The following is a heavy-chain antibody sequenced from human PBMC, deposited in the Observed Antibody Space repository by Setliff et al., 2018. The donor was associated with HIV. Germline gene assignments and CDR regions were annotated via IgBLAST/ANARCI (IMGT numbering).Heavy chain of an antibody. V-gene: IGHV3-48*04. CDR2: ISSSSSTI. CDR1: GFTFSSYS. Sequence: QPGGSLRLSCAASGFTFSSYSMNWVRQAPGKGLEWVSYISSSSSTIYYAASVKGRFTISRDDAKNSLYLQMSSLRVEDTALYFCARSFPYYYESGGVYAMDVWGLGTTVTVSS. CDR3: ARSFPYYYESGGVYAMDV. J-gene: IGHJ6*02. D-gene: IGHD3-22*01.